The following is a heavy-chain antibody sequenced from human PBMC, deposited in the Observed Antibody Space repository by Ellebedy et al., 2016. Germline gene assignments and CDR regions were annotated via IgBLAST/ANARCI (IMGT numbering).Heavy chain of an antibody. Sequence: ASVKVSXXASGYTFTSYYMHWVRQAPGQGLEWMGWINPNSGGTNYAQKFQGRVTMTRDTSISTAYMELSRLRSEDTAVYYCARRVYYDFWSGSNWFNPWGQGTLVTVSS. CDR3: ARRVYYDFWSGSNWFNP. CDR1: GYTFTSYY. D-gene: IGHD3-3*01. CDR2: INPNSGGT. J-gene: IGHJ5*02. V-gene: IGHV1-2*02.